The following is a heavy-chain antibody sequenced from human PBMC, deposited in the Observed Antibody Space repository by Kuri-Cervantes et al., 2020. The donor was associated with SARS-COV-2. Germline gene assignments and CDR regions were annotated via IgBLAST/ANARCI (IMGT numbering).Heavy chain of an antibody. Sequence: SETLSLTCTVSGGSVSVSSYYWGWIRQPPGKGLEWIGSIYYSGSTYYNPSLKRRVTISVDTSKNQFSLKLSSVTAADSAVYYCSRRIDYSNCFDYWGQGTLVTVSS. CDR3: SRRIDYSNCFDY. V-gene: IGHV4-39*07. J-gene: IGHJ4*02. CDR2: IYYSGST. D-gene: IGHD4-11*01. CDR1: GGSVSVSSYY.